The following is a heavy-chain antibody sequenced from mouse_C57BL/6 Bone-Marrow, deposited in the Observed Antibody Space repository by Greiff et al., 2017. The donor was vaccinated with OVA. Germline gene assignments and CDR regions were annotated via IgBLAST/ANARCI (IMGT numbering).Heavy chain of an antibody. V-gene: IGHV1-4*01. D-gene: IGHD1-1*01. CDR3: AREYCYYYGCSYFYYCDY. J-gene: IGHJ2*01. Sequence: VQLQQSGAELARPGASVKMSCKASGYTFTSYTMHWVKQRPGQGLEWIGYINPSSGYTKYNQKFKDKATLTADKSSRTAYMQLSSLTSECSAFYYCAREYCYYYGCSYFYYCDYWGQGTTLTVSS. CDR1: GYTFTSYT. CDR2: INPSSGYT.